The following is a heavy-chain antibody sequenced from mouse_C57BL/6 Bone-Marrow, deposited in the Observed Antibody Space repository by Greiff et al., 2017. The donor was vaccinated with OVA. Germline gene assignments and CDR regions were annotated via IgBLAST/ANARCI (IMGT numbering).Heavy chain of an antibody. D-gene: IGHD2-2*01. V-gene: IGHV2-5*01. CDR3: AKNGNGYDGFFAY. Sequence: VQGVESGPGLVQPSQSLSITCTVSGFSLTSYGVHWVRQSPGKGLEWLGVIWRGGSTDYNAAFMSRLSITKDNSKSQVFFKMNSLQADDTAIYYCAKNGNGYDGFFAYWGQGTLVTVAA. J-gene: IGHJ3*01. CDR2: IWRGGST. CDR1: GFSLTSYG.